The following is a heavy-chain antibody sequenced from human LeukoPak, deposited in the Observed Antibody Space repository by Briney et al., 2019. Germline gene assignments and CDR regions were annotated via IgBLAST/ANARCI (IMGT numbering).Heavy chain of an antibody. CDR3: ARGGDYVWGSYRYPLDY. CDR1: GFTFSKCA. D-gene: IGHD3-16*02. V-gene: IGHV3-53*01. CDR2: IYSGGST. Sequence: GGSLRLSCAASGFTFSKCAMNWVRQAPGKGLEWVSVIYSGGSTYYADSVKGRFTISRDNSKNTLYLQMNSLRAEDTAVYYCARGGDYVWGSYRYPLDYWGQGTLVTVSS. J-gene: IGHJ4*02.